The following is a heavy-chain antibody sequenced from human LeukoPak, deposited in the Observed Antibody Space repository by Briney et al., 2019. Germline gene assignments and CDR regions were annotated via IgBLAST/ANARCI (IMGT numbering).Heavy chain of an antibody. CDR1: GGSFSTYY. J-gene: IGHJ4*02. D-gene: IGHD5-12*01. CDR2: IYYSGST. Sequence: SETLSLTCTVSGGSFSTYYWSWIRQPPGKGLEWIGYIYYSGSTNYNPSLKSRVAISVDTSKNQFSLNLSSVTAADTAVYYCASPRYGGYVYWGQGALVTVSS. CDR3: ASPRYGGYVY. V-gene: IGHV4-59*01.